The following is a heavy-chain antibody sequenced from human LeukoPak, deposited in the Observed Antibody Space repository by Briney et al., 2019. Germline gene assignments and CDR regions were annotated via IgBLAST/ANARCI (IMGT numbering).Heavy chain of an antibody. CDR2: INGDGSSR. CDR1: GFIFSGYL. CDR3: GKDYGDYVSIDY. Sequence: GGSLRLSCAASGFIFSGYLIHWVRQVPGKGLVWVSRINGDGSSRSHADSVRGRFTISRDTAKNTVYLQMNSLRAEDTAVYYCGKDYGDYVSIDYWGQGTLVTVSS. J-gene: IGHJ4*02. V-gene: IGHV3-74*01. D-gene: IGHD4-17*01.